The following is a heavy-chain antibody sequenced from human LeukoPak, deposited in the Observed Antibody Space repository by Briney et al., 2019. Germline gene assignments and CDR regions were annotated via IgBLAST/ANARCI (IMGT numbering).Heavy chain of an antibody. CDR2: IYPGDSDT. Sequence: GESLKTSCKGSGYSFTSYWIGWVRQMPGKGLEWMGIIYPGDSDTRYSPSFQGQVTISADKSISTAYLQWSSLKASDTAMYYCASSGYSYGPAADYWGQGTLVTVSS. J-gene: IGHJ4*02. CDR1: GYSFTSYW. CDR3: ASSGYSYGPAADY. V-gene: IGHV5-51*01. D-gene: IGHD5-18*01.